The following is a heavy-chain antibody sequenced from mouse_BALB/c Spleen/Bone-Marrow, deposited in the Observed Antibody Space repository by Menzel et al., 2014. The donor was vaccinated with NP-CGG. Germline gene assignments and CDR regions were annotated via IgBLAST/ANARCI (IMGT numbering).Heavy chain of an antibody. V-gene: IGHV1-39*01. J-gene: IGHJ3*01. CDR3: ARSIEYRPLTY. CDR1: GYSFTGYN. D-gene: IGHD2-14*01. Sequence: EVKLKESGPEMDNTGASVKISCTASGYSFTGYNMNWVKQSNGKSLEWIGNIDPYYGGISYNKKFKDKATLTVDKSSSTAYRQLKSLTSEDSAVYYCARSIEYRPLTYWSQGTLVTVSA. CDR2: IDPYYGGI.